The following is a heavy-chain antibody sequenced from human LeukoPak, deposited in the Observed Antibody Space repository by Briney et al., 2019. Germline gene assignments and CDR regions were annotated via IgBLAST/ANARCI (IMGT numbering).Heavy chain of an antibody. J-gene: IGHJ3*02. D-gene: IGHD5/OR15-5a*01. CDR1: GVSFSVYS. CDR2: INHSGST. V-gene: IGHV4-34*01. CDR3: ARGCVSCTFPRAFGI. Sequence: PSETLTLTCAAFGVSFSVYSWHWVRQPPGKGLEWIGEINHSGSTNYNPSLKSRVTISVDTSKNQFSLKLSSVTAADTAVYYCARGCVSCTFPRAFGILGQGTMVTVSS.